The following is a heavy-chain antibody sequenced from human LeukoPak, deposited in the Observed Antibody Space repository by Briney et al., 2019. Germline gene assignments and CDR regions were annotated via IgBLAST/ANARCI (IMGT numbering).Heavy chain of an antibody. CDR3: ARRAYDSSGPGWFDP. D-gene: IGHD3-22*01. J-gene: IGHJ5*02. V-gene: IGHV4-34*01. CDR1: GGSFSGYY. Sequence: PSETLSLTCAVYGGSFSGYYWIWIRQPPGKGVEWIGEINHSGSTNYNPSLKSRVTISVDTSKNQFSLKLSSVTAADTAVYYCARRAYDSSGPGWFDPWGQGTLVTVSS. CDR2: INHSGST.